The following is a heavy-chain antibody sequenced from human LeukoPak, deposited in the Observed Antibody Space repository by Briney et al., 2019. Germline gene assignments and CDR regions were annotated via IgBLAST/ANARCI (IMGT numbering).Heavy chain of an antibody. J-gene: IGHJ5*02. CDR1: GYTFTSYD. CDR2: MNPNSGST. D-gene: IGHD4-17*01. V-gene: IGHV1-8*01. Sequence: GASVKVSCKASGYTFTSYDINWVRQATGQGLEWMGWMNPNSGSTGYAQKFQGRVTMTRNTSISTAYMELSSLRSEDTAVYYCARVRSAVTTLAKRNWFDPWGQGTLVTVSS. CDR3: ARVRSAVTTLAKRNWFDP.